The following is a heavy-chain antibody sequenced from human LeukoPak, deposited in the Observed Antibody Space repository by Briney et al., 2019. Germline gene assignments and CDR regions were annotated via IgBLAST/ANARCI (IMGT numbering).Heavy chain of an antibody. Sequence: GGSLRLSCAASGFTFSSYSMNWVRQAPGKGLEWVSSISSSSSYIYYADSVKGRFTISRDNAKNSLYLQMNSLRAEDTAVYYCARAKYSSGWYEEEPFDYWGQGTLVTVSS. J-gene: IGHJ4*02. CDR1: GFTFSSYS. CDR3: ARAKYSSGWYEEEPFDY. CDR2: ISSSSSYI. D-gene: IGHD6-19*01. V-gene: IGHV3-21*01.